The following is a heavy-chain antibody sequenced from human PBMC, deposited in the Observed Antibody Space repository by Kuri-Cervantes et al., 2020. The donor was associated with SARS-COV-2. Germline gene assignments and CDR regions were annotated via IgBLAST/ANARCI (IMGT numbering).Heavy chain of an antibody. CDR3: ARDQGSGNPALDACDI. Sequence: GSLRLTCTVSGYSISSGYYWGWIRQPAGKGLEWIGYIYPSGSTNYNPSLKSRVTISVDTSKNQISLKLSSVTAADTAVYYCARDQGSGNPALDACDIWGQGTTVTVSS. D-gene: IGHD3-3*01. CDR2: IYPSGST. V-gene: IGHV4-38-2*02. J-gene: IGHJ3*02. CDR1: GYSISSGYY.